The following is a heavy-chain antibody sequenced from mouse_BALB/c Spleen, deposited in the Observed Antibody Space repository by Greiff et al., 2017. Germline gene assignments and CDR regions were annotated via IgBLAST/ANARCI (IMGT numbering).Heavy chain of an antibody. CDR2: ISYSGST. D-gene: IGHD1-1*01. V-gene: IGHV3-2*02. CDR3: ARKKAYYAWYFDV. CDR1: GYSITSDYA. Sequence: EVKLLESGPGLVKPSQSLSLTCTVTGYSITSDYAWNWIRQFPGNKLEWMGYISYSGSTSYNPSLKSRISITRDTSKNQFFLQLNSVTTEDTATYYCARKKAYYAWYFDVWGAGTTVTVSS. J-gene: IGHJ1*01.